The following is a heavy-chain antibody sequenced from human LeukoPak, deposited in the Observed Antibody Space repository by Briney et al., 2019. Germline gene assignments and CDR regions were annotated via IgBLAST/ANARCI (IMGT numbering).Heavy chain of an antibody. Sequence: GGSLRLSCAASGFTVSSNYMTWVRHAPGKGLVWVAVIYSGGNTYYADSVKGRFTISRDNTKNTVYLQMNSLRADDTAVYYCARDVGFIVGATPGAFDIWGQGTMVAVSS. CDR3: ARDVGFIVGATPGAFDI. D-gene: IGHD1-26*01. CDR1: GFTVSSNY. J-gene: IGHJ3*02. CDR2: IYSGGNT. V-gene: IGHV3-66*01.